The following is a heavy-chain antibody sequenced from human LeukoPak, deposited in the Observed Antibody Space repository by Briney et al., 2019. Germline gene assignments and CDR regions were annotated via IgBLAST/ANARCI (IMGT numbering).Heavy chain of an antibody. CDR1: GFTFSSYS. CDR3: ARRMLEEGGYCSGGSCSSVPDYYYYYYMDV. J-gene: IGHJ6*03. Sequence: PGGSLRLSCAASGFTFSSYSMNWVRQAPGKGLEWVSSISSSSSYIYYADSVKGRFTISRDNAKNSLYLQMNSLRAEDTAVYYCARRMLEEGGYCSGGSCSSVPDYYYYYYMDVWGKGTTVTVSS. CDR2: ISSSSSYI. D-gene: IGHD2-15*01. V-gene: IGHV3-21*01.